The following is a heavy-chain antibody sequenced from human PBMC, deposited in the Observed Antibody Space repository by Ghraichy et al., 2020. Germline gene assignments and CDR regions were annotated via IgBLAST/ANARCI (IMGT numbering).Heavy chain of an antibody. V-gene: IGHV3-23*01. CDR1: GFTFSSYA. CDR3: AKADGYPEYFQH. Sequence: GESLNISCAASGFTFSSYAMSWVRQAPGKGLEWVSAISGSGGSTYYADSVKGRFTISRDNSKNTLYLQMNSLRAEDTAVYYCAKADGYPEYFQHWGQGTLVTVSS. J-gene: IGHJ1*01. D-gene: IGHD6-25*01. CDR2: ISGSGGST.